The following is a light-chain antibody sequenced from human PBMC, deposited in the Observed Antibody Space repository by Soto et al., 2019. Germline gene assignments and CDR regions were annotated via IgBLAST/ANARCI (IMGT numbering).Light chain of an antibody. CDR1: SSDVGAYNS. CDR3: SSYRSSSTYV. CDR2: DVS. Sequence: QSALTQPASVSGSPGQSITISCTGTSSDVGAYNSVCWYQQHPGKAPKLMMYDVSSRASGVSDRFSGSKSGNTASLTISGLQTGDEADYYCSSYRSSSTYVFGTGTKLTVL. J-gene: IGLJ1*01. V-gene: IGLV2-14*03.